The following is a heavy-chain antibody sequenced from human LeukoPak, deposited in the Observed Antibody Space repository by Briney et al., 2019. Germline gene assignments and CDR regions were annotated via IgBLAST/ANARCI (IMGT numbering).Heavy chain of an antibody. Sequence: SETLSLTCAVYGGSFSGYYWGWIRQPPGKGLEWIGSIYYSGSTYYNPSLKSRVTISVDTSKNQFSLKLSSVTAADTAVYYCARDRSCSGGSCYGPPDYWGQGTLVTVSS. D-gene: IGHD2-15*01. V-gene: IGHV4-34*01. CDR1: GGSFSGYY. CDR3: ARDRSCSGGSCYGPPDY. J-gene: IGHJ4*02. CDR2: IYYSGST.